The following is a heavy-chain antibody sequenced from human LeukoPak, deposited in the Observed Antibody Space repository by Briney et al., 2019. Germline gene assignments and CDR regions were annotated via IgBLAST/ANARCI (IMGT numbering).Heavy chain of an antibody. Sequence: SQTLSLTCTVSGGSISSGSYYWSWIRQPAGKGLEWIGRIYTSGSTNYNPSLKSRVTISVDTSKNQFSLKLSSVTAADTAVYYCAREEVGATKTHFDYWGQGTLVTVSS. CDR3: AREEVGATKTHFDY. J-gene: IGHJ4*02. CDR2: IYTSGST. D-gene: IGHD1-26*01. CDR1: GGSISSGSYY. V-gene: IGHV4-61*02.